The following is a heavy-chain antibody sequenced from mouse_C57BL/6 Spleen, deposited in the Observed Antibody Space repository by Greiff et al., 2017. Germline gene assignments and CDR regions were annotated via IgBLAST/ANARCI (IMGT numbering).Heavy chain of an antibody. D-gene: IGHD2-5*01. Sequence: EVQLQQSGPELVKPGASVKISCKASGYTFTDYYMNWVKQSHGKSLEWIGDINPNNGGTSYNQKFKGKATLTVDKSSSTAYMELRSLTSEDSAVYYCARSRSNRYYYAMDYWGQGTSVTVSS. CDR3: ARSRSNRYYYAMDY. CDR1: GYTFTDYY. V-gene: IGHV1-26*01. CDR2: INPNNGGT. J-gene: IGHJ4*01.